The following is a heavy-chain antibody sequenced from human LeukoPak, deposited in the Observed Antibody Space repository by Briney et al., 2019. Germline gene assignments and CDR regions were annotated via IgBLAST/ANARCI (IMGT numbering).Heavy chain of an antibody. CDR3: ATDSSGWYSGSLDY. D-gene: IGHD6-19*01. V-gene: IGHV3-23*01. J-gene: IGHJ4*02. CDR2: ISGSGGST. CDR1: GFTFSSYA. Sequence: GGSLRLSCAASGFTFSSYAMSWVRQAPGKGLEWVSAISGSGGSTYYAGSVKGRFTISRDNSKNTLYLQMNSLRAEDTAVYYCATDSSGWYSGSLDYWGQGTLVTVSS.